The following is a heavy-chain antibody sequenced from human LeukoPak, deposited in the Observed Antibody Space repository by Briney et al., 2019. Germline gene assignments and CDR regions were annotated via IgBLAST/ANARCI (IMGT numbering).Heavy chain of an antibody. CDR1: GYAISSGYH. CDR2: IHRTGST. Sequence: SETLSLTCSVSGYAISSGYHWGWIRPPPGKGLEWVGSIHRTGSTYYNPSLKSRVTISVDTSKNQFSLSVRSVTAADSAVYYCAKSLYGSGSYYNWFDPWGQGTLVTVSS. D-gene: IGHD3-10*01. CDR3: AKSLYGSGSYYNWFDP. J-gene: IGHJ5*02. V-gene: IGHV4-38-2*01.